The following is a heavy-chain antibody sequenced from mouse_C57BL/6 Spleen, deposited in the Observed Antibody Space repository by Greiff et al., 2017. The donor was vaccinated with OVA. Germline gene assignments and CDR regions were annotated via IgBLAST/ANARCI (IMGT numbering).Heavy chain of an antibody. Sequence: QVQLQQSGAELVRPGASVTLSCKASGYTFTDYEMHWVKQTPVHGLEWIGAIDPETGGTAYNQKFKGKAILTADKSSSTAYMELRSLTSEDSAVYYCTRTITTVVADWYFDVWGTGTTVTVSS. D-gene: IGHD1-1*01. CDR2: IDPETGGT. J-gene: IGHJ1*03. CDR1: GYTFTDYE. V-gene: IGHV1-15*01. CDR3: TRTITTVVADWYFDV.